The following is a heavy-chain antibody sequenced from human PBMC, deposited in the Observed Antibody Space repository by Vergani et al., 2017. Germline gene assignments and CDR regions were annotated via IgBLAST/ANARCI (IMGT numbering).Heavy chain of an antibody. D-gene: IGHD3-3*01. J-gene: IGHJ6*04. V-gene: IGHV3-33*01. CDR3: YYDFWAGYESGDV. CDR1: GFTFGSFG. CDR2: IWYEGRNK. Sequence: QVHLVESGGGVVQPGRSLRLSCAASGFTFGSFGMHRVRQAPGKGLEWVAVIWYEGRNKQYADSWKGRFTVSRDNSQSTLYLQMNRLTIEDTAVYYCYYDFWAGYESGDVWGKGTTVTVSS.